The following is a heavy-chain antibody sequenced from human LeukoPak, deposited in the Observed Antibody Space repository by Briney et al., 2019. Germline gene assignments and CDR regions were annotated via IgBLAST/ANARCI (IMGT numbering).Heavy chain of an antibody. Sequence: PGGSLRLSCAASGFTSSSYAMSWVRQAPGKGLEWVSAISGSGGSTYYANSVKGRFTISRDNSKNTLYLQMNSLRGEDTAVYYCAKSVVAEQQLVPFDYWGQGTLVTVSS. J-gene: IGHJ4*02. D-gene: IGHD6-13*01. CDR2: ISGSGGST. CDR3: AKSVVAEQQLVPFDY. V-gene: IGHV3-23*01. CDR1: GFTSSSYA.